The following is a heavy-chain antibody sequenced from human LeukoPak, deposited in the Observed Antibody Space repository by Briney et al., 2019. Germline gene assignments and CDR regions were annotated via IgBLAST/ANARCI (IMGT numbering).Heavy chain of an antibody. Sequence: PGGSLRLSCAASGFTFSSYAMHWVRQAPGKGLEWVAVISYDGSNKYYADSVKGRFTISRDNSKNTLYLQMNSLRAEDTAVYYCARRVDTAFDYWGQGTLVTVSS. CDR1: GFTFSSYA. CDR3: ARRVDTAFDY. J-gene: IGHJ4*02. CDR2: ISYDGSNK. D-gene: IGHD5-18*01. V-gene: IGHV3-30-3*01.